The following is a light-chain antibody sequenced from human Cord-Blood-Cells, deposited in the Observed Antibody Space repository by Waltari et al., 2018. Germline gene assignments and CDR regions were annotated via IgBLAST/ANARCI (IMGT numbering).Light chain of an antibody. J-gene: IGKJ2*01. Sequence: IWMTQSPSLLSASTGDRVTITCRASQSISSWLAWYQQKPGKAPKLLIYDASSLESGVPSRFSGSGSGTEFTLTISSLQPDDFATYYCQQYNSYSPETFGQGTKLEIK. CDR1: QSISSW. CDR3: QQYNSYSPET. CDR2: DAS. V-gene: IGKV1-5*01.